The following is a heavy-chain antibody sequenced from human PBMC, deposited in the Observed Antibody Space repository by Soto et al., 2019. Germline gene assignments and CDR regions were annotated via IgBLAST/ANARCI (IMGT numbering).Heavy chain of an antibody. J-gene: IGHJ3*02. D-gene: IGHD3-16*01. Sequence: ESGGGLAQPGGSLRLSCAASGFTFRSYAMSWVRQAPGKGLEWVSIISGSGGSTYYADSVKGRFTISRDNSKNTLYLQMSSLRAEDTAVYYCAKDVMITFGGIIVSDAFDIWGQGTMVTVSS. V-gene: IGHV3-23*01. CDR1: GFTFRSYA. CDR3: AKDVMITFGGIIVSDAFDI. CDR2: ISGSGGST.